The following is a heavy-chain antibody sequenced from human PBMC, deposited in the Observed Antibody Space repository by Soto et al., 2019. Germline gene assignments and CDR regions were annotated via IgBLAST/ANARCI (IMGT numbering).Heavy chain of an antibody. CDR2: FDPEDGET. Sequence: ASVKVSCKVSGYTLTELSMHWVRQAPGKGLEWMGGFDPEDGETIYAQKFQGRVTMTRNTSISTAYMELSSLRSEDTAVYYCARASMGGLAFDIWGQGTMVTVSS. D-gene: IGHD3-3*02. CDR3: ARASMGGLAFDI. CDR1: GYTLTELS. V-gene: IGHV1-24*01. J-gene: IGHJ3*02.